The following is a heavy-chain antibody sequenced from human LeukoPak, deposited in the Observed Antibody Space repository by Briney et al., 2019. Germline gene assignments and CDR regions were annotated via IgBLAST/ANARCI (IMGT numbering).Heavy chain of an antibody. CDR2: INHSGST. D-gene: IGHD6-6*01. V-gene: IGHV4-34*01. J-gene: IGHJ4*02. CDR3: ARGSAARPA. CDR1: GGSFSGYY. Sequence: SETLSLTCAVYGGSFSGYYWSWIRQPPGKGLEWMGEINHSGSTNYNPSLKSRVTISVDTSKNQFSLKLSSVTAADTAVYYCARGSAARPAWSQGTLVAVSS.